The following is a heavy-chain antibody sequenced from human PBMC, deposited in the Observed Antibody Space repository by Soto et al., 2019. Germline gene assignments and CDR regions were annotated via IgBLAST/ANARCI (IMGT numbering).Heavy chain of an antibody. J-gene: IGHJ6*02. Sequence: ASVKVSCKASGYTFTGYYMHWVRQAPGQGLQWMGWINPNSGDTNYAQKFQGRVTMTRDTSITTAYLDLSRLRSDDTAVYYCARTYRQSSRASYGMDIWGQGTTVTVSS. V-gene: IGHV1-2*02. CDR1: GYTFTGYY. CDR3: ARTYRQSSRASYGMDI. CDR2: INPNSGDT. D-gene: IGHD3-16*02.